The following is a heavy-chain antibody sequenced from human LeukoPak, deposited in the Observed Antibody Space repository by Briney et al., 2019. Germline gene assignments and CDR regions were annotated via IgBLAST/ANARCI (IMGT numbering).Heavy chain of an antibody. CDR1: GGSFSGYY. CDR3: ARASFIYGDYDDY. D-gene: IGHD4-17*01. CDR2: INHSGST. J-gene: IGHJ4*02. Sequence: SETLSLTCAIYGGSFSGYYWSWIRQPPGKGLEWIGEINHSGSTNYNPSLKSRVTISVDTSKNQFSLKLSSVTAADTTVYYCARASFIYGDYDDYWGQGTLVTVSS. V-gene: IGHV4-34*01.